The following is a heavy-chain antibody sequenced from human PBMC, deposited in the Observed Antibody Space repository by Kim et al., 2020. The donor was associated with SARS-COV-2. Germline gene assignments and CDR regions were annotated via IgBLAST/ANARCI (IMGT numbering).Heavy chain of an antibody. D-gene: IGHD5-12*01. CDR2: ISYDGSNK. J-gene: IGHJ4*02. CDR1: GFTFSSYG. Sequence: GGSLRLSCAASGFTFSSYGMHWVRQAPGKGLEWVAVISYDGSNKYYADSVKGRFTISRDNSKNTLYLQMNSLRAEDTAVYYCAKGNRWLQSGPFDYLGQG. CDR3: AKGNRWLQSGPFDY. V-gene: IGHV3-30*18.